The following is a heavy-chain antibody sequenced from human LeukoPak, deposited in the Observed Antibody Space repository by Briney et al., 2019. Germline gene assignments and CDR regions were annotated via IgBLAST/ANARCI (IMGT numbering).Heavy chain of an antibody. J-gene: IGHJ4*02. Sequence: PGGSLRLSCAASGFTFSSYAMHWVRQAPGKGLEWVAVISYDGSNKYYADSVKGRFTISRDNSKNTLYLQMNSLRAEDTALYYCARGLVGTTTTPFDYWGQGTLVTVSS. D-gene: IGHD1-26*01. CDR2: ISYDGSNK. CDR1: GFTFSSYA. V-gene: IGHV3-30*04. CDR3: ARGLVGTTTTPFDY.